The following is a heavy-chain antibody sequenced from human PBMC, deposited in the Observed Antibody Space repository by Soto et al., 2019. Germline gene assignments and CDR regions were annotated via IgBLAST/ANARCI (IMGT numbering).Heavy chain of an antibody. V-gene: IGHV3-7*03. CDR2: IKQDGSEK. CDR1: GFTLSSYW. CDR3: AREGTRTAFSS. Sequence: HPGGSLRLSCAASGFTLSSYWMSWVRQAPGKGLEWVANIKQDGSEKYYVDSVKGRFTISRDNAKNSLYLQMNSLRAEDTAVYYCAREGTRTAFSSWGQGTLVTVSS. J-gene: IGHJ5*02. D-gene: IGHD2-2*01.